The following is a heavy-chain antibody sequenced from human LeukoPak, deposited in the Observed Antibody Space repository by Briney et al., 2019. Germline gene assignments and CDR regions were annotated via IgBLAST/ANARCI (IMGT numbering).Heavy chain of an antibody. V-gene: IGHV3-11*01. J-gene: IGHJ6*02. D-gene: IGHD4-11*01. CDR1: GFTFSDYY. CDR2: IISSGSTI. Sequence: GGSLRLSCAASGFTFSDYYMSWIRQAPGKGLEWVSYIISSGSTIYYADSVKGRFTISRDNAKNSLYLQMNSLRAEDTAVYYCARDSPYSNYVWYYGMDVWGQGTTVTVSS. CDR3: ARDSPYSNYVWYYGMDV.